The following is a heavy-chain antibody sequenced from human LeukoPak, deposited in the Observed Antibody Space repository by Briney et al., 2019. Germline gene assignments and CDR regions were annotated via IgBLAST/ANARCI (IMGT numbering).Heavy chain of an antibody. CDR3: ARGKGSCSCTRYHYYGMDV. J-gene: IGHJ6*04. CDR2: IYHSGST. D-gene: IGHD2-2*01. CDR1: GGSISSTNW. Sequence: SGTLSFNCAVSGGSISSTNWWRWVRQPPGEGLEGIGEIYHSGSTNYNSSLKSRVTISVDKSKNQFSLKLGSVTARDAAIYYCARGKGSCSCTRYHYYGMDVWGKGTTVIVSS. V-gene: IGHV4-4*02.